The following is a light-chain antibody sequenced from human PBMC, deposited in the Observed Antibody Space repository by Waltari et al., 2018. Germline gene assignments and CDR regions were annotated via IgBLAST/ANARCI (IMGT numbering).Light chain of an antibody. V-gene: IGKV4-1*01. CDR2: WAS. CDR3: QQYFSTPYS. J-gene: IGKJ2*03. CDR1: QNIFYSSNNKNY. Sequence: DIVMTQSPDSLAVSLGERASINCKSSQNIFYSSNNKNYLAWYQQKPGQPPKLLIHWASNRESGVPARFSGSGSGTDFTLTISSLQAEDVAIYYCQQYFSTPYSFGQGTKLEI.